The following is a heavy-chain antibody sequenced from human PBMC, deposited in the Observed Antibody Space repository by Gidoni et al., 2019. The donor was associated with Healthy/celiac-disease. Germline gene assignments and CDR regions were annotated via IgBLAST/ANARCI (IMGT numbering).Heavy chain of an antibody. CDR2: IIPIFCTA. Sequence: QVQLVQSGAEVKKPGSSVKVSCQASGGTFRSYAISWVRQAPGQGLAWMGGIIPIFCTANDAQKFQGRVTITADESTSTAYMELSSLRSEDTAVYYCAREGDIVVVPAAIRLTYYFDYWGQGTLVTVSS. V-gene: IGHV1-69*01. D-gene: IGHD2-2*02. CDR3: AREGDIVVVPAAIRLTYYFDY. J-gene: IGHJ4*02. CDR1: GGTFRSYA.